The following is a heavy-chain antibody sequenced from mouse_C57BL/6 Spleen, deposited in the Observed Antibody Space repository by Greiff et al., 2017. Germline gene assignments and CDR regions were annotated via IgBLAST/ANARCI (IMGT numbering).Heavy chain of an antibody. V-gene: IGHV1-39*01. Sequence: EVKLQQSGPELVKPGASVKISCKASGYSFTDYNMNWVKQSNGQSLEWIGVINPNYGNTSYNQKFKGKATLTVDPSSSTAYMQRNSLTSEDSAVYYCARGITTAPPYFDYWGQGTTLTVSS. CDR3: ARGITTAPPYFDY. D-gene: IGHD1-2*01. CDR1: GYSFTDYN. CDR2: INPNYGNT. J-gene: IGHJ2*01.